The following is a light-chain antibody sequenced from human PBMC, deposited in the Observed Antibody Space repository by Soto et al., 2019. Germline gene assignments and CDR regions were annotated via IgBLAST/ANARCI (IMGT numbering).Light chain of an antibody. CDR2: GAS. J-gene: IGKJ1*01. V-gene: IGKV3-15*01. CDR1: QSISSN. Sequence: EIVMTQSPATLSVSPGERATLSCRASQSISSNLAWYQQKPGQAPRLLIYGASTRATGIPARFSGSGSVTEFTLTISSLQSEDFAVYYCQHYNNWPPWTFGQGTKVEIE. CDR3: QHYNNWPPWT.